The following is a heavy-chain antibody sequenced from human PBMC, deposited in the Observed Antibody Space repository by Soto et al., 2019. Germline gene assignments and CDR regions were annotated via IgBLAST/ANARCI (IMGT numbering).Heavy chain of an antibody. V-gene: IGHV1-46*01. CDR1: GYTFTSYY. D-gene: IGHD5-18*01. CDR3: ARDGDTAMVNYYGMDV. J-gene: IGHJ6*02. CDR2: INPSGGST. Sequence: ASVKVSCKASGYTFTSYYMHWVRQAHGQGLEWMGIINPSGGSTSYAQKFQGRVTMTRDTSTSTVYMELSSLRSEDTAVYYCARDGDTAMVNYYGMDVWGQGTTVTVSS.